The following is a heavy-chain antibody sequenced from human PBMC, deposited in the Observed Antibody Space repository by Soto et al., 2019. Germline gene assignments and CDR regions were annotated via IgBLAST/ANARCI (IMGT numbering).Heavy chain of an antibody. Sequence: GASVKVSCKASGGTFSSYAISWVRQAPGQGLEWMGGIIPIFGTANYAQKFQGRVTITADESTSTAYMELSSLRSEDTAVYYCARGVNWSYVSVNYYYYGMDVWGQGTTVTVSS. CDR2: IIPIFGTA. CDR3: ARGVNWSYVSVNYYYYGMDV. CDR1: GGTFSSYA. D-gene: IGHD1-7*01. V-gene: IGHV1-69*13. J-gene: IGHJ6*02.